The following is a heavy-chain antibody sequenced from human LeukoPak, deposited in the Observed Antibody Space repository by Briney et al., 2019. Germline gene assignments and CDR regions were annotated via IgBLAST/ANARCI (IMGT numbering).Heavy chain of an antibody. CDR2: IYYSGRT. CDR1: GGSISSDAYY. CDR3: ARGEEMATIYDY. Sequence: PSQTLSLTCAVSGGSISSDAYYWSWIRQHPGKGLEWIGYIYYSGRTYYNPSLKSRVTISVDTSKNQISLKLSSVTAADTAVYYCARGEEMATIYDYWGQGTLVTVSS. V-gene: IGHV4-31*11. J-gene: IGHJ4*02. D-gene: IGHD5-24*01.